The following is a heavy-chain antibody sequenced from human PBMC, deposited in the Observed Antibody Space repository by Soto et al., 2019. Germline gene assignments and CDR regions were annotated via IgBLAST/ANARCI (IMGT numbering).Heavy chain of an antibody. Sequence: QAQLEQSGGEVKKPGSSVKVSCKASRVAFSKFIVTWVRQAPGLGLEWVGGIIPIFGTANYAQKFQVRVTITADESTSTSYMEVNNLRSEDTAVYYCAKVRYSIPMGYYYGMDVWGQGTTVTVSS. J-gene: IGHJ6*02. D-gene: IGHD1-26*01. CDR2: IIPIFGTA. CDR1: RVAFSKFI. CDR3: AKVRYSIPMGYYYGMDV. V-gene: IGHV1-69*01.